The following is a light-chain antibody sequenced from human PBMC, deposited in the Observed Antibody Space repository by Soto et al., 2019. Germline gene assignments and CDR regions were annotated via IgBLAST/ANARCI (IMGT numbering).Light chain of an antibody. J-gene: IGKJ1*01. CDR1: QSISSW. CDR3: QQYKSYPST. Sequence: DIQMTQSPSTLSASVGDRVTITCRASQSISSWLAWYQQKPGKAPKLLIYKASSLESGVPSRFSGSGYGTEFTLTISSLKPDDFATNYCQQYKSYPSTFGEVTNVEIK. V-gene: IGKV1-5*03. CDR2: KAS.